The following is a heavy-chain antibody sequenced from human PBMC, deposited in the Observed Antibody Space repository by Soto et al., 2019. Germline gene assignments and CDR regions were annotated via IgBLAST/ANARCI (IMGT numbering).Heavy chain of an antibody. D-gene: IGHD6-6*01. Sequence: SQTLSLTCAISGDSVSSNSAAWNWIRQSPSRGLEWLGRTYYRSKWYNDYAVSVKSRITINPDTSKNQFSLQLNSVTPEDTAVYYCARDLRLYYSSSQRAYYYGMDVWGQGTTVTVSS. CDR1: GDSVSSNSAA. CDR2: TYYRSKWYN. J-gene: IGHJ6*02. CDR3: ARDLRLYYSSSQRAYYYGMDV. V-gene: IGHV6-1*01.